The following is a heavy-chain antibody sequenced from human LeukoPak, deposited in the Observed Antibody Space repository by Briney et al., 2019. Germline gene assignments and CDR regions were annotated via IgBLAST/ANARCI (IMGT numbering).Heavy chain of an antibody. CDR1: GFTFDDYA. J-gene: IGHJ3*02. D-gene: IGHD1-26*01. V-gene: IGHV3-9*01. Sequence: GRSLRLSCAASGFTFDDYAMHWVRQAPGKGLEWVSGISWNSGSIGYADSVKGRFTISRDNAKNSLYLQMNSLRAEDTALYYCAKDKQWELRAFDIWGQGTMVTVSS. CDR2: ISWNSGSI. CDR3: AKDKQWELRAFDI.